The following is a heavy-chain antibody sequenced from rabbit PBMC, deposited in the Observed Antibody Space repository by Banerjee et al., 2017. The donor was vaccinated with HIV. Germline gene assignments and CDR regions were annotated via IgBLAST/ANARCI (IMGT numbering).Heavy chain of an antibody. D-gene: IGHD1-1*01. CDR3: ASGYSDVYFNL. Sequence: QEQLEESGGDLVKPEGSLTLTCTASGFSFSSKYVMCWVRQAPGKGLEWIACINTSSGNTVYANWAKGRFTISKTSSTTVTLQMTSLTAADTATYFCASGYSDVYFNLWGQGTLVTVS. J-gene: IGHJ4*01. V-gene: IGHV1S45*01. CDR1: GFSFSSKYV. CDR2: INTSSGNT.